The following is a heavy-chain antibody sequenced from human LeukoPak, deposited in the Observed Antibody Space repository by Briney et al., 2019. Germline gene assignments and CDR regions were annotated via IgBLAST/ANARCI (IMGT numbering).Heavy chain of an antibody. CDR2: IYYSGTT. Sequence: ASETLSLTCTVSGGSISSYYWSWIRQSPGKGLEWIGYIYYSGTTNYNPSLKSRVTTSVDTSKNQFSLKLSSVTAADTAVYYCARGDPSSSWYSFGFDPWGQGTLVTVSS. V-gene: IGHV4-59*01. CDR3: ARGDPSSSWYSFGFDP. D-gene: IGHD6-13*01. CDR1: GGSISSYY. J-gene: IGHJ5*02.